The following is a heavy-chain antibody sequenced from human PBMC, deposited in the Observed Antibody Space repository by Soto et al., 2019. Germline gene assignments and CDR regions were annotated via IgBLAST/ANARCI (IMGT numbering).Heavy chain of an antibody. CDR3: AKAGSHTFDY. J-gene: IGHJ4*02. CDR1: GFTFSHYA. V-gene: IGHV3-30*18. Sequence: QVQLVESGGGVVQPGRSLRLSCAASGFTFSHYAMHWVRQAPGKGLEWVALMSYDGSNEYYADSVKGRFTISRDNSKNTLYLQMNSLRAEDTAVYYCAKAGSHTFDYWGQGTLVTVSS. D-gene: IGHD1-26*01. CDR2: MSYDGSNE.